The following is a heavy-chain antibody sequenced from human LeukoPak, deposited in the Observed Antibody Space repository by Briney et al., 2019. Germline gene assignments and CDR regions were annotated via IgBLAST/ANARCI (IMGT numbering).Heavy chain of an antibody. CDR3: TIGANWFDP. CDR2: MDPNSGNT. CDR1: GYTFTIYD. J-gene: IGHJ5*02. Sequence: ASVRVSCKASGYTFTIYDINWVRQATGQGLEWMGRMDPNSGNTAYAHKFQGRVTITRNTSISTAYMELSSLISEDTAVYYCTIGANWFDPWGQGTLVTVSS. V-gene: IGHV1-8*03. D-gene: IGHD3-10*01.